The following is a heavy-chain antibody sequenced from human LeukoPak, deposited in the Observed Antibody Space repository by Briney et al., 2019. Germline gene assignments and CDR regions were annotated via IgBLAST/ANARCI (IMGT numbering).Heavy chain of an antibody. CDR1: GFSFSSFG. Sequence: GGSLRLSCAASGFSFSSFGMHWVRQAPGEGLEWVAYIGYSGTSTHYADSVKGRFTISRDNSKNTVHLQMNSLRAADTALYSCARDLTGKYYIAYWGQGTLVTVSS. CDR2: IGYSGTST. CDR3: ARDLTGKYYIAY. D-gene: IGHD2-8*02. J-gene: IGHJ4*02. V-gene: IGHV3-30*02.